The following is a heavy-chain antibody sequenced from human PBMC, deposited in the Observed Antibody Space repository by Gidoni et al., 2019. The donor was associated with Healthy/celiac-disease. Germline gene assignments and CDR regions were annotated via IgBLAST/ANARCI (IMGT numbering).Heavy chain of an antibody. CDR3: ARVGGYCSSTSCPSGGDDYYYGMDV. CDR1: GSSLSSVYY. CDR2: IYHSGRT. V-gene: IGHV4-38-2*02. Sequence: QLQLQVSGPGLVKPSDTLSLTCTVPGSSLSSVYYCGWIRHPPGKGLEWIGSIYHSGRTYYNPSLKSRVTISVDTAKNQFSRKLSYVTAADTAVYYCARVGGYCSSTSCPSGGDDYYYGMDVWGQGTTVTVSS. J-gene: IGHJ6*02. D-gene: IGHD2-2*03.